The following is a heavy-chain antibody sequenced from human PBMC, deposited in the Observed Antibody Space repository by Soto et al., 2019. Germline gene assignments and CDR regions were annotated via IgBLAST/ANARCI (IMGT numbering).Heavy chain of an antibody. CDR3: AGDDNIVVVPTSLGAMDV. J-gene: IGHJ6*02. Sequence: SSETLSLTCAVYGGSISSNKWWSWVRQPPGKGLEWIGEIYHSGSTHCSPPLKSRVTISLDKSKNQFSLKLTSVPAADSAVYYCAGDDNIVVVPTSLGAMDVWGQGTTVTVSS. D-gene: IGHD2-2*01. CDR1: GGSISSNKW. V-gene: IGHV4-4*02. CDR2: IYHSGST.